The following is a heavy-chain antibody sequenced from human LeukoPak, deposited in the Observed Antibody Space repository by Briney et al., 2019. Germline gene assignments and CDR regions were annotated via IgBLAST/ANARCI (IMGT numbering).Heavy chain of an antibody. CDR2: ISASGGST. J-gene: IGHJ4*02. CDR1: GYTFSSYG. CDR3: AKVDRRSDLPYYFDY. Sequence: GGSLRLSCAASGYTFSSYGMSWVRQAPGKGLEWVSGISASGGSTYYADSVKGRFTISRDNSRNTLFLQMNSLRAEDTAVYYCAKVDRRSDLPYYFDYWGQGTLVTVSS. V-gene: IGHV3-23*01.